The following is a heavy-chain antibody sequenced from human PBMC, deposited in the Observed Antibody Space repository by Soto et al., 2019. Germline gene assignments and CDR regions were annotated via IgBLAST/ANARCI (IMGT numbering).Heavy chain of an antibody. CDR3: ARGRHPYYYDSSGYVGDAFDI. CDR2: ISYDGSNK. D-gene: IGHD3-22*01. CDR1: GFTFSSYA. V-gene: IGHV3-30-3*01. J-gene: IGHJ3*02. Sequence: GGSLRLSCAASGFTFSSYAMHWVRQAPGKGLEWVAVISYDGSNKYYADSVKGRFTISRDNSKNTLYLQMNSLRAEDTAVYYCARGRHPYYYDSSGYVGDAFDIWGQGTMVTVSS.